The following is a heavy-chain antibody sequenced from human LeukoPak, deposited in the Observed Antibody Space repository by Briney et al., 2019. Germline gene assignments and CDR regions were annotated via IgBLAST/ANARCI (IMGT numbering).Heavy chain of an antibody. CDR3: ARAVTGDCSGGSCYDF. CDR2: IIPIFGTA. CDR1: GYTFTSYG. Sequence: GASVKVSCKASGYTFTSYGISWVRQAPGQGLEWMGGIIPIFGTANYAQKFQGRVTITADESTSTAYMELSSLRSEDTAVYYCARAVTGDCSGGSCYDFWGQGTLVTVSS. V-gene: IGHV1-69*13. D-gene: IGHD2-15*01. J-gene: IGHJ4*02.